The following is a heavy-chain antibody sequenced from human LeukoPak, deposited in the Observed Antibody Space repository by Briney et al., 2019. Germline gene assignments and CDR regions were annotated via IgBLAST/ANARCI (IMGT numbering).Heavy chain of an antibody. CDR1: GYTFTGYY. D-gene: IGHD3-22*01. CDR3: ARDLNYYDSSGNYIFDY. CDR2: IYPDTGGT. J-gene: IGHJ4*02. V-gene: IGHV1-2*02. Sequence: ASVKVSCKTSGYTFTGYYIHWVREVPGQGLEWMGWIYPDTGGTKYAQKFQGRVTMSRDTSSSTAYVELSRLRPDDTAVYYCARDLNYYDSSGNYIFDYWGQGTLVTVSP.